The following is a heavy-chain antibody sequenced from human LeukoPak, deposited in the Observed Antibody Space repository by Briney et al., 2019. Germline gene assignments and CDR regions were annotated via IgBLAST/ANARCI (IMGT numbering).Heavy chain of an antibody. V-gene: IGHV3-21*01. D-gene: IGHD6-19*01. CDR3: ARVDSSGWNDPLYYFDH. CDR2: ISSSSSYI. CDR1: GFTFSSYS. Sequence: GGSLRLSCAASGFTFSSYSMNWVRQAPGKGLEWVSAISSSSSYIYYADSVKGRFTISRDNAKNSLYLQMNSLRAEDTAVYYCARVDSSGWNDPLYYFDHRGQGTLVTVSS. J-gene: IGHJ4*02.